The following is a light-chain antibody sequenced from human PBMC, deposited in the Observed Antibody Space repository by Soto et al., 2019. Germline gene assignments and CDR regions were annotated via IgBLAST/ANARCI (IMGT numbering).Light chain of an antibody. CDR2: AAS. CDR1: QSINRY. J-gene: IGKJ5*01. V-gene: IGKV1-39*01. CDR3: QQSYSVPIT. Sequence: DIQLTQSPSSLSAAVGDGFTFPCRASQSINRYLNWYQQKPGKAPELLIFAASSLQAGVPSRFSGSGAGTDFTLTINSLQPEDFATYYCQQSYSVPITFGQGTRLEIK.